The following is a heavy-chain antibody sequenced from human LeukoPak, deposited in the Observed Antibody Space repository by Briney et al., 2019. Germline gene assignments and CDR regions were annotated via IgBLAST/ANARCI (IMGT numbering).Heavy chain of an antibody. Sequence: GSVKVSCKASGYTFTSYDINWVRQATGQGLEWMGWMNPNSGNTGYAQKFQGRVTMTRNTSISTAYMELSSLRSEDTAVYYCARGRRWSNNWFDPWGQGTLVTVSS. CDR2: MNPNSGNT. J-gene: IGHJ5*02. CDR1: GYTFTSYD. D-gene: IGHD4-23*01. CDR3: ARGRRWSNNWFDP. V-gene: IGHV1-8*01.